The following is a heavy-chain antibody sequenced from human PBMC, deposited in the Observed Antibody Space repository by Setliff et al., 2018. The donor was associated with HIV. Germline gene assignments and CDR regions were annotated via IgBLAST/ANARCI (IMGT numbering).Heavy chain of an antibody. CDR1: GGSVSGHY. V-gene: IGHV4-34*01. Sequence: TSETLSLTCAVYGGSVSGHYWGWFRQPPGKGLEWIGEITPSGDTNYIPSLKSQVTMSLDTSKNQFSLNLNSVTAADTAVYYCSNLNTTVDADSWGQGTLVTVSS. J-gene: IGHJ4*02. CDR3: SNLNTTVDADS. D-gene: IGHD1-1*01. CDR2: ITPSGDT.